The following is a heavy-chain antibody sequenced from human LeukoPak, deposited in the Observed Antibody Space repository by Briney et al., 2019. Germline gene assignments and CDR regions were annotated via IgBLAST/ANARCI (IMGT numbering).Heavy chain of an antibody. CDR2: IYPGDSNT. Sequence: GESLKISCKGSGYSFTSFWIGWVRQMPGKGLEWMGIIYPGDSNTRYRPSFQGQVTISADKSISTAYLQWSSLKASDTAMYYCARHSRGDDGSYYYYYMDVWGKGTTVTVSS. V-gene: IGHV5-51*01. CDR1: GYSFTSFW. D-gene: IGHD4-17*01. CDR3: ARHSRGDDGSYYYYYMDV. J-gene: IGHJ6*03.